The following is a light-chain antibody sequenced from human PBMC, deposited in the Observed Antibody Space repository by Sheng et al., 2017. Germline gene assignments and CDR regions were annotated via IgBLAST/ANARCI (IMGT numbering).Light chain of an antibody. CDR2: DAS. Sequence: EIVLTQSPATLSLSPGERATLSCRASQSINNYLAWYQQKPGQAPRLLIYDASNRATGIPARFSGSGSGTDFTLIISSLETEDFAIYYCQQRSNWPLTFGGGTKVEIK. J-gene: IGKJ4*01. CDR3: QQRSNWPLT. V-gene: IGKV3-11*01. CDR1: QSINNY.